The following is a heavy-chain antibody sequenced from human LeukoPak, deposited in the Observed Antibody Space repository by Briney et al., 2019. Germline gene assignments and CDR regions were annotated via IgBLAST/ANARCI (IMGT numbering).Heavy chain of an antibody. Sequence: GGSLRLSCAASGFTFSSYEMNWVRQAPGKGQEWVSYISSSGSTIYYADSVKGRFTISRDNAKNSLYLQMNSLRAEDTAVYYCARKMRILTGRDYWGQGTLVTVSS. CDR2: ISSSGSTI. CDR3: ARKMRILTGRDY. V-gene: IGHV3-48*03. CDR1: GFTFSSYE. D-gene: IGHD3-9*01. J-gene: IGHJ4*02.